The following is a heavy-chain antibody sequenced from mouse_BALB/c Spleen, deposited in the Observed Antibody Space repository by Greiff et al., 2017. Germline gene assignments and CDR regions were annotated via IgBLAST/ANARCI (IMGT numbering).Heavy chain of an antibody. CDR1: GFAFSSYD. CDR2: ISSGGGST. J-gene: IGHJ4*01. Sequence: EVQVVESGGGLVKPGGSLKLSCAASGFAFSSYDMSWVRQTPEKRLEWVAYISSGGGSTYYPDTVKGRFTISRDTAKNTLYLQMSSLKSEDTAMYYCASYYALYYAMDYWGQGTSVTVSS. D-gene: IGHD2-1*01. CDR3: ASYYALYYAMDY. V-gene: IGHV5-12-1*01.